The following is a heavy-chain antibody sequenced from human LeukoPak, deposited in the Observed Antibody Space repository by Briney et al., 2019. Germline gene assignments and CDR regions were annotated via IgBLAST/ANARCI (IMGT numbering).Heavy chain of an antibody. D-gene: IGHD3-9*01. V-gene: IGHV3-30-3*01. CDR2: ISYDGSNK. J-gene: IGHJ3*02. CDR3: ARGAGPAGLGYDILTGFPFDI. Sequence: GRSLRLSCAASGFTFSSYATHWVRQAPGKGLEWVAVISYDGSNKYYADSVKGRFTISRDNSKNTLYLQMNSLRAEDTAVYYCARGAGPAGLGYDILTGFPFDIWGQGTMVTVSS. CDR1: GFTFSSYA.